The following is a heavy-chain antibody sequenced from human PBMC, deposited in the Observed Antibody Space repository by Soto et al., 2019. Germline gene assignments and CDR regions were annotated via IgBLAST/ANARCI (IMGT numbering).Heavy chain of an antibody. J-gene: IGHJ4*02. V-gene: IGHV1-69*13. CDR2: IIPIFGTA. CDR3: ARSYYYDSSGYFGY. D-gene: IGHD3-22*01. Sequence: SVKVSCKASGGTFSSYAISWVRQAPGQGLEWMGGIIPIFGTANYAQKFQGRVTITADESTSTAYMELSSLRSEDTAVYYCARSYYYDSSGYFGYWGQGTLVTVSS. CDR1: GGTFSSYA.